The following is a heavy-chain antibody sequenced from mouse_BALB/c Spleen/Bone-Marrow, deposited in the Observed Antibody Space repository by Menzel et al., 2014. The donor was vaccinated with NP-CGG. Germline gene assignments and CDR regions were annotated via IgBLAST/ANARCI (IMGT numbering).Heavy chain of an antibody. CDR3: ARDGNYAMDY. CDR1: GYTFTEDT. CDR2: INPNNGGT. V-gene: IGHV1-22*01. Sequence: VQLQQSGPELVKPGASVKISCKTSGYTFTEDTMHWVKQSHGKSLEWIGVINPNNGGTTYKRKFKDKAALTVDKSSSTAYMELRSLTSEDSAVYYCARDGNYAMDYWGQGTSVTVSS. D-gene: IGHD2-1*01. J-gene: IGHJ4*01.